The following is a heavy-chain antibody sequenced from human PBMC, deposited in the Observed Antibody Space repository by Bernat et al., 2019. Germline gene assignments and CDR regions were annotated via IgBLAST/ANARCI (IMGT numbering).Heavy chain of an antibody. D-gene: IGHD6-13*01. CDR1: GFIFSNYG. CDR3: ARAFTSGYSNSWADS. CDR2: IWFDGSNT. V-gene: IGHV3-30*02. J-gene: IGHJ4*02. Sequence: QVQLVESGGGVVQPGGSLRLSCAASGFIFSNYGMHWVRQAPGKGLEWVAFIWFDGSNTYYTDSVKGRFTISRDNSKKTLSLEMNSLRGEDTAVYYCARAFTSGYSNSWADSWGQGTRVTVSS.